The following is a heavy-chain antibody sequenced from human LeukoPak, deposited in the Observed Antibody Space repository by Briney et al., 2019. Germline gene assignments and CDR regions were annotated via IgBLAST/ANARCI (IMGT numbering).Heavy chain of an antibody. D-gene: IGHD5-18*01. CDR2: ISSSSSYI. J-gene: IGHJ4*02. Sequence: PGGSLRLSCAASGFTFSSYEMNWVRQAPGKGLEWVSSISSSSSYIYYADSVKGRFTISRDNAKNSLYLQMNSLRAEDTAVYYCARVGERYSYGLADYWGQGTLVTVSS. V-gene: IGHV3-21*01. CDR1: GFTFSSYE. CDR3: ARVGERYSYGLADY.